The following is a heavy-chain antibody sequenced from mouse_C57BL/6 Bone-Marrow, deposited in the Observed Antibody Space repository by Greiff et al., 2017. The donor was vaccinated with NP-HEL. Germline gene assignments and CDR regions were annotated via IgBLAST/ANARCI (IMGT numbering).Heavy chain of an antibody. V-gene: IGHV14-4*01. D-gene: IGHD1-1*01. CDR2: IDPENGDT. CDR3: TTTHYYGSSYGYFDV. Sequence: EVQLVESGAELVRPGASVKLSCTASGFNIKDDYMHWVKQRPEQGLEWIGWIDPENGDTEYASKFQGKATITADTSSNTAYLQLSSLTSEDTAVYYCTTTHYYGSSYGYFDVWGTGTTVTVSS. J-gene: IGHJ1*03. CDR1: GFNIKDDY.